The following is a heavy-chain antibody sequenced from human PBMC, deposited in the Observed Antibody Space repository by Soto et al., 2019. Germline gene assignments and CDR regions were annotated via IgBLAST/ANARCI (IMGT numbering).Heavy chain of an antibody. Sequence: PSETLSLTCAVYGGSFSGYYWSWIRQPPGKGLEWIGEINHSGSTNYNPSLKSRVTISVDTSKNQFSLKLSSVTAADTAVYYCARGGLLRYFDWLFEKYYFDYWGQGTLVTVS. J-gene: IGHJ4*02. V-gene: IGHV4-34*01. CDR1: GGSFSGYY. D-gene: IGHD3-9*01. CDR3: ARGGLLRYFDWLFEKYYFDY. CDR2: INHSGST.